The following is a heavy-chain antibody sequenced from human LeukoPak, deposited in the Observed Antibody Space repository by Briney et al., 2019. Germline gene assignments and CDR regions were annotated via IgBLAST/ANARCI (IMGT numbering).Heavy chain of an antibody. V-gene: IGHV3-30*04. CDR1: GFTFSSYA. CDR3: ARRAGGSYYYYYYMDV. CDR2: ISYGGSNK. D-gene: IGHD1-26*01. J-gene: IGHJ6*03. Sequence: AGGSLRLSCAASGFTFSSYAMHWVRQAPGKGLEWVAVISYGGSNKYYADSVKGRFTISRDNSKNTLYLQMNSLRAEDTAVYYCARRAGGSYYYYYYMDVWGKGTTVTVSS.